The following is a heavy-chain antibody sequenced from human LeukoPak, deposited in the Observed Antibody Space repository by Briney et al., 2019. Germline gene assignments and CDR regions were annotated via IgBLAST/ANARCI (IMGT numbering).Heavy chain of an antibody. V-gene: IGHV1-8*01. J-gene: IGHJ5*02. D-gene: IGHD5-12*01. Sequence: ASVKVSCKASGYTFTNYDINWVRQAPGEGPEWMGWMNSNSGNTGYAQKFQGRVAMTRNTAISTAYMELSSLKSEDTAVYYCARGGYSGYDFGGDGLDPWGQGTLVTVSS. CDR1: GYTFTNYD. CDR3: ARGGYSGYDFGGDGLDP. CDR2: MNSNSGNT.